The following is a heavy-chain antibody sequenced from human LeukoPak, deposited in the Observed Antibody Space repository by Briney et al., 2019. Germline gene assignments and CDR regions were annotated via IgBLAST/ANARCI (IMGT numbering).Heavy chain of an antibody. CDR2: ISSSSSYI. V-gene: IGHV3-21*01. CDR1: GFTFSSYS. J-gene: IGHJ4*02. Sequence: PGGSLRLSCAASGFTFSSYSMNWVRQAPGKGLEWVSSISSSSSYIYYADSVKGRFTISRDNAKNSLYLQMNSLRAEDTAVYYCVRDPSEASHPYYFDYWGQGTLVTVSS. D-gene: IGHD2-2*01. CDR3: VRDPSEASHPYYFDY.